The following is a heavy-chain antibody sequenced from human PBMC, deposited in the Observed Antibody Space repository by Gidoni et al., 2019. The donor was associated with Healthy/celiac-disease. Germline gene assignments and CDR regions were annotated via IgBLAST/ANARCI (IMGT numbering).Heavy chain of an antibody. Sequence: QVQLQQWGAGLLKPSETLSLTCAVYGVSFSGYYWSWIRQPPGKGLEWIGEINHSVSTNYNPALKSRVTISVDTSKNQCSLKLSSVTAADTALYYCARARYYYDSSGYPYYFDYWGQGTLVTVSS. V-gene: IGHV4-34*01. CDR3: ARARYYYDSSGYPYYFDY. CDR1: GVSFSGYY. D-gene: IGHD3-22*01. J-gene: IGHJ4*02. CDR2: INHSVST.